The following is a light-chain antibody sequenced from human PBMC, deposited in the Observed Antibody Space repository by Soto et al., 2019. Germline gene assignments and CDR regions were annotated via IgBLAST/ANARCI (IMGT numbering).Light chain of an antibody. Sequence: DIQMTQSPTSLSASVGDRVTITCRASQDIRNFVAWYQQKPGKAPKLLIYAASTLQSWVPSRFSGSGSGTDFTLPINSLQPEDVATYSCQKYSSVPVFGPGTKVAIK. CDR1: QDIRNF. CDR3: QKYSSVPV. V-gene: IGKV1-27*01. J-gene: IGKJ3*01. CDR2: AAS.